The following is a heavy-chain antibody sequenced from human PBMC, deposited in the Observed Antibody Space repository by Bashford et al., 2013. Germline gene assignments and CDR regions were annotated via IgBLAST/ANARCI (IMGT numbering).Heavy chain of an antibody. J-gene: IGHJ4*02. CDR2: IIPIFGTA. CDR3: AIIDGYSEGFDR. Sequence: WVRQAPGQGLEWMGGIIPIFGTANYAQKFQGRVTITADKLTRTSNMDVSSLRYEDTAMYFCAIIDGYSEGFDRWGQGTLVTVSS. V-gene: IGHV1-69*06. D-gene: IGHD4-11*01.